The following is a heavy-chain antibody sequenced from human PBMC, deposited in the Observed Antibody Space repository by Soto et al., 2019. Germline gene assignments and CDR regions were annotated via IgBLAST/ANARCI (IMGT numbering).Heavy chain of an antibody. J-gene: IGHJ4*02. CDR3: AHKGGGDRILDY. V-gene: IGHV2-5*02. CDR1: GFSLSASGVG. CDR2: IYWDDAK. D-gene: IGHD3-16*01. Sequence: QITLKESGPTLVKPTQTLTLTCTFSGFSLSASGVGVGWIRQPPGKALEWLAIIYWDDAKHYSPSLKSSLTNTKDTSKNQVVLTMTNRDPVDTATYSCAHKGGGDRILDYWGQGTLVTVSS.